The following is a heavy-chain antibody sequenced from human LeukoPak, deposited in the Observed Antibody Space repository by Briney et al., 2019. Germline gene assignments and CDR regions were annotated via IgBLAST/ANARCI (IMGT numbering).Heavy chain of an antibody. CDR1: GFTFSSYG. D-gene: IGHD6-19*01. J-gene: IGHJ4*02. Sequence: GRSLRLSCAASGFTFSSYGMHWVRQAPGKGLEWVAVIWYDGSNKYYADSVKGRFTISRDNSKNTLYLQMNSLRAEDTAVYYCARDRVPYSSGWYGGFDYWGQGTLVTVSS. CDR2: IWYDGSNK. V-gene: IGHV3-33*01. CDR3: ARDRVPYSSGWYGGFDY.